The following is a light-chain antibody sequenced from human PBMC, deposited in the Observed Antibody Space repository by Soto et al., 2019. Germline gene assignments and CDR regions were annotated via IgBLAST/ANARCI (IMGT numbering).Light chain of an antibody. CDR2: GTS. CDR3: QQSYSTPIT. Sequence: IVLTQSRSTLSLSPGGRPTLACRASQSVSSSYLAWYQHKTGQAPRLLIYGTSSRATGIPDRFSGSASGTDFTLTISSLQPEDFATYYCQQSYSTPITFGQGTRLEI. J-gene: IGKJ5*01. V-gene: IGKV3-20*01. CDR1: QSVSSSY.